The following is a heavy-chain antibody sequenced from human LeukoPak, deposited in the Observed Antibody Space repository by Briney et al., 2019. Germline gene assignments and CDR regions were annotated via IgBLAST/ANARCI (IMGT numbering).Heavy chain of an antibody. CDR1: GFTFSSYG. J-gene: IGHJ4*02. Sequence: GGSLRLSCAASGFTFSSYGMHWVRQAPGKGLEWVAFIRYDGSNKYYADSVKGRFTSSRDNSKNTLYLQMNSLRAEDTAVHYCAKDVIVAFDYWGQGTLVTVSS. V-gene: IGHV3-30*02. CDR3: AKDVIVAFDY. CDR2: IRYDGSNK. D-gene: IGHD2/OR15-2a*01.